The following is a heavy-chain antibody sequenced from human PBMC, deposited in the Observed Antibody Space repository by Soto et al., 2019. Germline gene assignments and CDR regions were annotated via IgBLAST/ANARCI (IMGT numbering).Heavy chain of an antibody. V-gene: IGHV1-2*04. CDR2: INPNSGGT. D-gene: IGHD3-9*01. CDR1: GYTFTGYY. J-gene: IGHJ4*02. Sequence: GASVKVSCKASGYTFTGYYMHWGRQAPGQGLEWMGWINPNSGGTNYAQKFQGWVTMTRDTSISTAYMELSRLRSDDTAVYYCARGRMKYYDILTGPTRNTRDFDYWGQGTLVTVSS. CDR3: ARGRMKYYDILTGPTRNTRDFDY.